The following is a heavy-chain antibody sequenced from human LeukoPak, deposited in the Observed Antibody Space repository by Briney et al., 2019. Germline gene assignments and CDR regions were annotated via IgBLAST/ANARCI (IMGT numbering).Heavy chain of an antibody. CDR1: GGSIGSGDSY. V-gene: IGHV4-30-4*01. Sequence: TSETLSLTCTVSGGSIGSGDSYWSWIRQPPGKGLEWIGYIYYSGSTYYNPSLKSRVTISVDTSKNQFSLKLSSVTAADTAVYYCARSIAALDYWGKGTLVTVSS. J-gene: IGHJ4*02. D-gene: IGHD6-25*01. CDR2: IYYSGST. CDR3: ARSIAALDY.